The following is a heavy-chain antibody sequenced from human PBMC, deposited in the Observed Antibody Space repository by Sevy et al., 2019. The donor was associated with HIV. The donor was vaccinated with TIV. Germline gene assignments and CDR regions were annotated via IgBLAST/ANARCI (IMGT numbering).Heavy chain of an antibody. CDR3: AKEGYSSSSHFDY. J-gene: IGHJ4*02. V-gene: IGHV3-23*01. Sequence: GVSLRLSYAASGFTFSSYAMSWVRQAPGKGLEWVSAISGSGGSTYYADSVKGRFTISRDNSKNTLYLQMNSLRAEDTAVYYCAKEGYSSSSHFDYWGQGTLVTVSS. D-gene: IGHD6-6*01. CDR2: ISGSGGST. CDR1: GFTFSSYA.